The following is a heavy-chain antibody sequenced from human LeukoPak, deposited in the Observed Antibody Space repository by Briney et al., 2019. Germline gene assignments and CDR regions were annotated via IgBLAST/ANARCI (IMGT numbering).Heavy chain of an antibody. J-gene: IGHJ4*02. CDR1: GDSVSSNSAA. CDR2: TYYRSKWYK. V-gene: IGHV6-1*01. Sequence: SQTLSLTCAISGDSVSSNSAAWNWVRQSASRGLEWLGRTYYRSKWYKDYAVSVKSRITINPDTSKNQFSLQLNSVTPEDTAVYYCARGMTTADLTDWGQGTLVTVSS. D-gene: IGHD4-17*01. CDR3: ARGMTTADLTD.